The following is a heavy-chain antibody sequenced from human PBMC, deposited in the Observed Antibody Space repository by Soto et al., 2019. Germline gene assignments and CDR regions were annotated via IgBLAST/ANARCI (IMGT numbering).Heavy chain of an antibody. CDR3: ARDPATVTAYFDY. V-gene: IGHV3-33*01. CDR2: IWYDGSKK. Sequence: QVHLVESGGGVVQPGTSLRLSCKPSGFTFSNYGFHWVRQAPGRGLELVALIWYDGSKKSYADSVKGRLTISRDRNTLFLQMDSLSGEDTAVYYCARDPATVTAYFDYWGQGTLVTVSS. CDR1: GFTFSNYG. J-gene: IGHJ4*02. D-gene: IGHD2-21*02.